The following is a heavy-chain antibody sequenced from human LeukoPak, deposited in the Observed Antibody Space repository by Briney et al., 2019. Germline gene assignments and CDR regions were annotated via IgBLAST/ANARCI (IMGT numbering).Heavy chain of an antibody. CDR1: GYSISSGYY. Sequence: SETLSLTCAVSGYSISSGYYWGWIRQPPGKGLEWIGSIYHSGSTYYNPSLKSRVTISVDTSKNQFSLKLSSVTAADTAAYYCARETGTTRFDYWGQGTLVTVSS. CDR3: ARETGTTRFDY. D-gene: IGHD1-1*01. V-gene: IGHV4-38-2*02. J-gene: IGHJ4*02. CDR2: IYHSGST.